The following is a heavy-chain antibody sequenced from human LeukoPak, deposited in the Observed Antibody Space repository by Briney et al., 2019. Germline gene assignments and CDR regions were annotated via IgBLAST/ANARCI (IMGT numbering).Heavy chain of an antibody. V-gene: IGHV4-61*02. D-gene: IGHD5-24*01. J-gene: IGHJ3*02. Sequence: SETLSLTCTVSGGSISSGSYYWSWLRQPAGKGLEWIGRIYTSGSTNYNPSLKSRVTISVDTSKNQFSLKLSSVTAADTAVYFCARVLSSVEMTPIRAFDIWGQGTMVTVSS. CDR3: ARVLSSVEMTPIRAFDI. CDR2: IYTSGST. CDR1: GGSISSGSYY.